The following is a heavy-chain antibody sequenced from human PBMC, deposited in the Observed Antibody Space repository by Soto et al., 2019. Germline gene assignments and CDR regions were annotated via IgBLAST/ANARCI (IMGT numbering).Heavy chain of an antibody. D-gene: IGHD2-2*03. V-gene: IGHV5-51*01. J-gene: IGHJ3*02. CDR3: ARIIGYCRNNDCSWTFNI. Sequence: PGESLKISCKTSGYSFISYWVGWVRQKPGKGLEWMGTFYPGDSTSTYSPSFQGQVTISVDKSISTAYLHLSSLKASDTAMYYCARIIGYCRNNDCSWTFNIWGQGTTVTVSS. CDR1: GYSFISYW. CDR2: FYPGDSTS.